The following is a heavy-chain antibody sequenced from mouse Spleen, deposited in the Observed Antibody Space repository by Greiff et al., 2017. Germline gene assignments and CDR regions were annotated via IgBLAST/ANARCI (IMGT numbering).Heavy chain of an antibody. D-gene: IGHD2-3*01. Sequence: QVQLQQSGPELVKPGASVKISCKASGYSFTGYYMNWVKQRPGQGLEWIGNINPSNGGTNYNEKFKSKATLTVDKSSSTAYMQLSSLTSEDSAVYYCAPYDGYYWGQGTTLTVSS. V-gene: IGHV1-53*01. CDR3: APYDGYY. J-gene: IGHJ2*01. CDR1: GYSFTGYY. CDR2: INPSNGGT.